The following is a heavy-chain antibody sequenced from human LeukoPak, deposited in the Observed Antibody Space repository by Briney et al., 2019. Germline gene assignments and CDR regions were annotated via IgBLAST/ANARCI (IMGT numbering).Heavy chain of an antibody. V-gene: IGHV4-31*03. CDR2: IHHTGTT. J-gene: IGHJ5*02. CDR1: GGSINTDNYY. D-gene: IGHD3-10*01. CDR3: ARNLVPYFGELDP. Sequence: SETLSLTRTVSGGSINTDNYYWSWIRQSPVKGLEWIGYIHHTGTTYYNPSLRSRVSISVFTSNNQFSLTLISVTAADTAVYYCARNLVPYFGELDPWGRGTLVTVSS.